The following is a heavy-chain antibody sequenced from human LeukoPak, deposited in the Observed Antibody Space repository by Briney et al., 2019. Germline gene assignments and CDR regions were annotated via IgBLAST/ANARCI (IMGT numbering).Heavy chain of an antibody. V-gene: IGHV1-8*03. CDR2: MNPYSGNT. Sequence: ASVKVSCKASGYTFTNYDIHWVRQATGQGLEWMGWMNPYSGNTGYAQNFQGRITITRNTSISRAYMELSSLRSEDTAVYYCARTQQLVLRSPLDPWGQGTLVTVSS. CDR3: ARTQQLVLRSPLDP. D-gene: IGHD6-13*01. J-gene: IGHJ5*02. CDR1: GYTFTNYD.